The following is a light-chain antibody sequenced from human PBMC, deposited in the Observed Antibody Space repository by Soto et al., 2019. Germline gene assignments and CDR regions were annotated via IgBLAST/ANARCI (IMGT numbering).Light chain of an antibody. CDR3: QNYNSALFT. V-gene: IGKV1-27*01. CDR1: QDISNF. CDR2: AAS. J-gene: IGKJ2*01. Sequence: DIQLTQSPSSLSASVGDRVTITCRASQDISNFLAWYQQKAGTVHKVLIYAASTLQSGVPSRFSGSGSGTDFTLTISSLQPEDVATYYCQNYNSALFTFGQGTKLEIK.